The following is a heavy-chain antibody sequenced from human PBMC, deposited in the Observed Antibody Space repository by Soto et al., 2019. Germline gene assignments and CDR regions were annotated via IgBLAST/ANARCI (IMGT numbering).Heavy chain of an antibody. J-gene: IGHJ4*02. D-gene: IGHD3-3*01. Sequence: QVQLVESGGGVVQPGRSLRLSCAASGFTFSSYGMHWVRQAPGKGLEWVAGISYDGSNKYYADSVKGRFTISRDNSKNTLYLQMNSLRAEDTAVYYCAKDYYDFWSGYYTNDYWGQGTLVTVSS. CDR3: AKDYYDFWSGYYTNDY. CDR1: GFTFSSYG. CDR2: ISYDGSNK. V-gene: IGHV3-30*18.